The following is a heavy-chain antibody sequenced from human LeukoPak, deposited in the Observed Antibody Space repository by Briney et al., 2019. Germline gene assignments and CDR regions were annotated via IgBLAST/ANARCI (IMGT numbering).Heavy chain of an antibody. D-gene: IGHD3-10*01. J-gene: IGHJ4*02. Sequence: SVKVSCKASGGTFISYAISWVRQAPGQGLEWMGRIIPIFGIANYAQKFQGRVTITADKSTSTAYMELSSLRSEDTAVYYCARGDTMVRGGTDYWGQGTLVTVSS. CDR1: GGTFISYA. CDR2: IIPIFGIA. CDR3: ARGDTMVRGGTDY. V-gene: IGHV1-69*04.